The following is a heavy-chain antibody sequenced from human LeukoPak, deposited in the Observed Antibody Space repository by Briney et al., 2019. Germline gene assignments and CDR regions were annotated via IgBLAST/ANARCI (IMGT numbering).Heavy chain of an antibody. CDR2: ISAYNGNT. D-gene: IGHD2-2*01. CDR1: GYTFTSYG. V-gene: IGHV1-18*01. J-gene: IGHJ5*02. CDR3: ARNVVVPAAILWFDP. Sequence: GASVKVSFKSSGYTFTSYGISWVRHAPGQGLEWIGWISAYNGNTNYAQKLQGRVSMTTDTSTSTAYMELRSLRSDDTAVYYCARNVVVPAAILWFDPWGQGTLVTVSS.